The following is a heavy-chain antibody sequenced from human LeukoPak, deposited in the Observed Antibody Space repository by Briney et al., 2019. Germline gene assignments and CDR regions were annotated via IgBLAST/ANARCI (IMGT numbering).Heavy chain of an antibody. CDR1: GFTFNIHG. CDR3: AKGFSGWYGGRDYYYYGMDV. V-gene: IGHV3-30*02. CDR2: IWDDGGIK. D-gene: IGHD6-19*01. Sequence: GGSLRLSCAVSGFTFNIHGMHWVRQAPGKGLEWVAVIWDDGGIKYHADSVKGRFTISRDNSKNTLYLQMNSLRAEDTAVYYCAKGFSGWYGGRDYYYYGMDVWGQGTTVTVSS. J-gene: IGHJ6*02.